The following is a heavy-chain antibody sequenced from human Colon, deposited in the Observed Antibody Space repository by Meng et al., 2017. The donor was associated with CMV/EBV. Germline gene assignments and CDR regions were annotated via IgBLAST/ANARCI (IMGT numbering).Heavy chain of an antibody. Sequence: ASVNVSCKASGYTFTSYGISWVRQAPGQGLEWMGWISAYNGNTNYAQKLQGRVTMTTDTSTSTAYMELRSLRSDDTAVYYCAREFDYGDEVGWFDPWGQGTMVTVSS. CDR1: GYTFTSYG. V-gene: IGHV1-18*01. D-gene: IGHD4-17*01. CDR2: ISAYNGNT. J-gene: IGHJ5*02. CDR3: AREFDYGDEVGWFDP.